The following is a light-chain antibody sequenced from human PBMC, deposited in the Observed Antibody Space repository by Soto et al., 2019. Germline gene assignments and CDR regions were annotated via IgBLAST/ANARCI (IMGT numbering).Light chain of an antibody. CDR3: QQYGSSPLN. CDR2: GAS. Sequence: IVMTHSPATLSVSPWERATLSFRSSQSVSSNLALYQQKPGQAPRLLIYGASTRATGIPARFSGSGSGTDFTLTISRLEPEDFAVYYCQQYGSSPLNFGGGTKVDIK. V-gene: IGKV3-15*01. CDR1: QSVSSN. J-gene: IGKJ4*01.